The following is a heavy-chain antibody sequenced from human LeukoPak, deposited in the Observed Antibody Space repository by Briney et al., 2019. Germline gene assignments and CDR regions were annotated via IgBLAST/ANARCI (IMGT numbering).Heavy chain of an antibody. Sequence: GASVKVSCKASGYTFTSYGISWVRQAPGQGLEWMGWVSAYNGNTNYAQKLQGRVTMTTDTSTSTAYMELRSLRSDDTAVYYCARGGWPRDYYYGMDVWGQGTTVTVSS. V-gene: IGHV1-18*01. J-gene: IGHJ6*02. D-gene: IGHD2-15*01. CDR1: GYTFTSYG. CDR3: ARGGWPRDYYYGMDV. CDR2: VSAYNGNT.